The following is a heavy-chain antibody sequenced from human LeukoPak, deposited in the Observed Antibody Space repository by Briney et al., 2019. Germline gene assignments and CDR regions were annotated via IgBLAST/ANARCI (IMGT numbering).Heavy chain of an antibody. J-gene: IGHJ4*02. CDR1: GGSISSYY. D-gene: IGHD5-12*01. CDR2: IYASGST. CDR3: GRVGYGGYGIVDY. Sequence: SETLSLTCTVSGGSISSYYWSWIRQPAGKGLEWIGRIYASGSTIYNHSLKSRVTISLDTSKNQFFMKLTYVTAADTAVYFCGRVGYGGYGIVDYWGQGTLVTVSS. V-gene: IGHV4-4*07.